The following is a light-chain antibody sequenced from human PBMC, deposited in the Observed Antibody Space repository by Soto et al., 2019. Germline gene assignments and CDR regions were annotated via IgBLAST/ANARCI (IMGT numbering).Light chain of an antibody. CDR2: DAS. Sequence: EIGLTESPSTLSLSPGERATLSCRASQSVITYLAWYQQKPGQAPRLLIYDASNRATGIPARFSGSGSGTDFTLTISSLEPEDFAVYYCQLYDNWPPLTFGGGTKVDIK. J-gene: IGKJ4*01. CDR1: QSVITY. CDR3: QLYDNWPPLT. V-gene: IGKV3-11*01.